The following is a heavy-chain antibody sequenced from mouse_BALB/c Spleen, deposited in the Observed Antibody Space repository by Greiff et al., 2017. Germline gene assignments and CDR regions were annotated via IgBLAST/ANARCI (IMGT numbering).Heavy chain of an antibody. CDR1: GFNIKDTY. V-gene: IGHV14-3*02. D-gene: IGHD3-1*01. CDR2: IDPANGNT. J-gene: IGHJ1*01. CDR3: ARSPLGYWYFDV. Sequence: VQLKQSGAELVKPGASVKLSCTASGFNIKDTYMHWVKQRPEQGLEWIGRIDPANGNTKYDPKFQGKATITADTSSNTAYLQLSSLTSEDTAVYYCARSPLGYWYFDVWGAGTTVTVSS.